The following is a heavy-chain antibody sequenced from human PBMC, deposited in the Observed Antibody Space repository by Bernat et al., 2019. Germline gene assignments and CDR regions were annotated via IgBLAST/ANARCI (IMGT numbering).Heavy chain of an antibody. CDR1: GFSFKSYY. Sequence: EVQLVESGGGLLQPVGSLRLSCAASGFSFKSYYMHWVRQAPGKGLEWVSDIDGDGSNTRYADSVKGRFTISRDNAKSTLYLQMNSLRAEDTAVYYCGRGGVPADRDYWGQGTLVIVSS. CDR3: GRGGVPADRDY. D-gene: IGHD2-2*01. CDR2: IDGDGSNT. J-gene: IGHJ4*02. V-gene: IGHV3-74*01.